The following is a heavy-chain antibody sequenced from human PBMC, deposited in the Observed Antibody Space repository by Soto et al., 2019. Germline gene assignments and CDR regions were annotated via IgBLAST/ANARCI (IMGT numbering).Heavy chain of an antibody. V-gene: IGHV4-59*08. J-gene: IGHJ5*02. Sequence: SETLSLTCAVSGGSISSYYWSWIRQPPGKGLEWIGYIYYSGSTNYNPSLKSRVTMSVDTSKNQFSLKLSSVTAADTAVYYCARRVSYCSGGSCYSLGFDPWGQGTLVTVSS. CDR1: GGSISSYY. CDR3: ARRVSYCSGGSCYSLGFDP. D-gene: IGHD2-15*01. CDR2: IYYSGST.